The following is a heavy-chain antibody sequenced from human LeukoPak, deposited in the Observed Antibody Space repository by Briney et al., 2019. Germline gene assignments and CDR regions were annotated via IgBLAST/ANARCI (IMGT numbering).Heavy chain of an antibody. J-gene: IGHJ3*02. CDR3: ARAPRGFGPITMIERAFDI. Sequence: ASVKVSCKASDYTFTNYGVSWVRQAPGQGLEWMGWISAYNGKTYYAQKFQGIVTVTTDTSTSTAYMDLRSLRSDDTAVYYCARAPRGFGPITMIERAFDIWGQGTMVTVSS. CDR2: ISAYNGKT. D-gene: IGHD3-22*01. CDR1: DYTFTNYG. V-gene: IGHV1-18*01.